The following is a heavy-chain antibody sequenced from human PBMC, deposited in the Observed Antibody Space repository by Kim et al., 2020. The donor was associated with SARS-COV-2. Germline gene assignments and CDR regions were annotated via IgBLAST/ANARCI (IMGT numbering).Heavy chain of an antibody. J-gene: IGHJ4*02. Sequence: SETLSLTCTVSGGSITTSDHYWGRIRQPLGEGLEWIGSIYYSGSKFDNPSLKSRVTLAIDTSKTQFYLKLSDVTAAYTVVFHCARRELVLTCDYWGQG. CDR2: IYYSGSK. D-gene: IGHD1-26*01. CDR1: GGSITTSDHY. V-gene: IGHV4-39*01. CDR3: ARRELVLTCDY.